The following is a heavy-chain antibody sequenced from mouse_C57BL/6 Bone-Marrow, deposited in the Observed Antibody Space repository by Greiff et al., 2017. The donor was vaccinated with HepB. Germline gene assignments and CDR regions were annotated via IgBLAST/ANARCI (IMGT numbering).Heavy chain of an antibody. CDR2: ISDGGSYT. CDR3: ARDPYDYDGAWFAY. D-gene: IGHD2-4*01. Sequence: EVMLVESGGGLVKPGGSLKLSCAASGFTFSSYAMSWVRQTPEKRLEWVATISDGGSYTFYPDNVKGRFTISRDNAKNNLYLQMSHLKSEDTAMYYCARDPYDYDGAWFAYWGQGTLVAVSA. CDR1: GFTFSSYA. V-gene: IGHV5-4*01. J-gene: IGHJ3*01.